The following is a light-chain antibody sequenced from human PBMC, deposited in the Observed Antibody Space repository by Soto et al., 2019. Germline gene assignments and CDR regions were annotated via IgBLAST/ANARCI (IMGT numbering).Light chain of an antibody. CDR1: QSVSGN. J-gene: IGKJ5*01. CDR3: QQYGSSLIT. Sequence: DIVITQSPSTVSVTPGERATLSCRASQSVSGNLAWYQQKPGQAPRLLIYGASTRATGIPARFSGSGSGTEFTLTISRLEPEDFAMYYCQQYGSSLITFAQGTRLEIK. CDR2: GAS. V-gene: IGKV3-15*01.